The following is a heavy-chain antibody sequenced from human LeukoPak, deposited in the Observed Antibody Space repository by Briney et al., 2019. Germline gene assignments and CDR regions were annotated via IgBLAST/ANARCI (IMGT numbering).Heavy chain of an antibody. CDR1: GYTFTAYY. J-gene: IGHJ4*02. CDR3: ARQKGVVVVPAAIGY. CDR2: INPNSGGT. V-gene: IGHV1-2*02. Sequence: ASVKVSCKTSGYTFTAYYIQWVRQAPGQGLEWMGWINPNSGGTNYAQKFQGRVTMTRDTSISTAYMELSRLRSDDTAVYYCARQKGVVVVPAAIGYWGQGTLVTVSS. D-gene: IGHD2-2*01.